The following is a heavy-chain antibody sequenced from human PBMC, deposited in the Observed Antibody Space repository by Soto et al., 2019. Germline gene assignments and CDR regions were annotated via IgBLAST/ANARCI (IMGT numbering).Heavy chain of an antibody. D-gene: IGHD6-19*01. J-gene: IGHJ4*02. CDR1: GDSVSSTSAA. Sequence: SQTLSLTCTISGDSVSSTSAAWSWIRQSPSRGLEWLGRTYYRSKWYSDYAVSVKSRITINPDTSKNQFSLQLNSVTPEDTAVYYCARGSYYSGWVWGQGTLVTVSS. CDR3: ARGSYYSGWV. CDR2: TYYRSKWYS. V-gene: IGHV6-1*01.